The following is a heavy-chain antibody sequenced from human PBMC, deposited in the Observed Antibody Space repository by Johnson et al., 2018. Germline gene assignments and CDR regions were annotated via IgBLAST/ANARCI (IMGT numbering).Heavy chain of an antibody. CDR2: ISYDGSNK. J-gene: IGHJ6*03. CDR3: AREGSRASRYYYYYMDV. V-gene: IGHV3-30-3*01. Sequence: VQLVESGGGVVQPGRSLRLSCAASGFIFSSYAMHWVRQAPGKGLEWVAVISYDGSNKYYADSVQGRFPISSDNSKNTLYLQMNSLRAEDTAVYYCAREGSRASRYYYYYMDVWGKGTTVTVSS. CDR1: GFIFSSYA. D-gene: IGHD2-15*01.